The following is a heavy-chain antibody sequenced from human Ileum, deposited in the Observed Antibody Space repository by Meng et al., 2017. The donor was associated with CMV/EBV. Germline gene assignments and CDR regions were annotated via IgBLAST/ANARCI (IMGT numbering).Heavy chain of an antibody. Sequence: GGSLRLSCAASGFTFSSYWMSWVRQAPGKGLEWVSNIKQDGSEKYYVDSVKGRFTISRDNAKNSLYLQMNSLRAEDTAVYYCARVGGYCSSTSCHDAFDIWGQGTMVTVSS. CDR2: IKQDGSEK. V-gene: IGHV3-7*01. D-gene: IGHD2-2*01. CDR3: ARVGGYCSSTSCHDAFDI. CDR1: GFTFSSYW. J-gene: IGHJ3*02.